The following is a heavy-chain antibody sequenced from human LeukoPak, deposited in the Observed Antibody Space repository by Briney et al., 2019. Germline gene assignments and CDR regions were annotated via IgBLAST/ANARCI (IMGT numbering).Heavy chain of an antibody. CDR3: AKTNGYYDY. Sequence: GGSLRLSCAASGFTFSSYGMSWVRQAPGKGLEWVSSISGSGGNTYYADSVKGRFTISRDNSKSTVYLQMNSLRAENTAVYHCAKTNGYYDYWGQGTLVTVSS. D-gene: IGHD3-22*01. CDR2: ISGSGGNT. CDR1: GFTFSSYG. J-gene: IGHJ4*02. V-gene: IGHV3-23*01.